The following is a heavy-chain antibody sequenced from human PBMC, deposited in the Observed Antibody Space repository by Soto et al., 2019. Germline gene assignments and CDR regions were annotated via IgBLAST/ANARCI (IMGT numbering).Heavy chain of an antibody. J-gene: IGHJ4*02. D-gene: IGHD5-18*01. Sequence: GESLNISCKGSGYSFTTYCIAWVRQMPRKGLEWMGIIYPGDSDTRYSPSFQGQVTISADKSISTAYLQWSTLKASDTAMYYCARQQGVPTDTNFDCWGQGTLVTVSS. CDR1: GYSFTTYC. V-gene: IGHV5-51*01. CDR3: ARQQGVPTDTNFDC. CDR2: IYPGDSDT.